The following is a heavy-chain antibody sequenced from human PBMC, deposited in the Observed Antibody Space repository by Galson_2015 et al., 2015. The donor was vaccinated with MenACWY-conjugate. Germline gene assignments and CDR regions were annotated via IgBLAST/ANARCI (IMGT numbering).Heavy chain of an antibody. V-gene: IGHV3-23*01. J-gene: IGHJ4*02. CDR3: AKADKQTCYGATCYYFDS. Sequence: SLRLSCAASGFTFSTYAISWVRRAPGKGLEWVSTISGVIGTTYQADSVKGRFTISRDDSKNTLYLQMNNLRAEDTALYIYAKADKQTCYGATCYYFDSWGQGTLVTVSS. CDR1: GFTFSTYA. CDR2: ISGVIGTT. D-gene: IGHD4/OR15-4a*01.